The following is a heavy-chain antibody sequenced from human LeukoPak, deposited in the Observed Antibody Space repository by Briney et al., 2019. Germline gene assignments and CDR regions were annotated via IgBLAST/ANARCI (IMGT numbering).Heavy chain of an antibody. CDR3: ARGPYRYFDY. D-gene: IGHD5-18*01. CDR2: INPSGGST. CDR1: GYTFTRYY. Sequence: GASVKVSCKASGYTFTRYYIHWVRQAPRQGLEWMGIINPSGGSTTYTQKFQGRVTVTGDTSTSTVYMELSSLRSEDTAVYYCARGPYRYFDYWGQGTLVTVSS. V-gene: IGHV1-46*01. J-gene: IGHJ4*02.